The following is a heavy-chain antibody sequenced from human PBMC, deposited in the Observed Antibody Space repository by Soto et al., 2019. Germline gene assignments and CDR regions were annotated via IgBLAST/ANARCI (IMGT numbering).Heavy chain of an antibody. CDR3: ARENDSEKYLPVGWFDP. Sequence: SQTLSVTRAISGDSVSSKSASWTWIMLSPSRGLEWLGRTYYRSKWSNDDAVSAKSRITSNPVASRNQFSLHLNSVAPYDTAVYYCARENDSEKYLPVGWFDPWGQGTQVTVSS. D-gene: IGHD3-22*01. V-gene: IGHV6-1*01. CDR2: TYYRSKWSN. CDR1: GDSVSSKSAS. J-gene: IGHJ5*02.